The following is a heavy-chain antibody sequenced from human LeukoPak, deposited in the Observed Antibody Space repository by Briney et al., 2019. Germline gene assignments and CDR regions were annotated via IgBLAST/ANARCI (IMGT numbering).Heavy chain of an antibody. CDR1: GFTFSSYA. D-gene: IGHD2-21*02. J-gene: IGHJ3*02. CDR3: ARVQSAYCGGDCYSVSTKAFDI. V-gene: IGHV3-30-3*01. Sequence: GGSLRLSCAASGFTFSSYAMHWVRQAPGKGLEWVTVISYDGNNKYYAASVKGRFTISRDNSKNMLYLQMNSLRTEDTAVYYCARVQSAYCGGDCYSVSTKAFDIWGQGTMVTVSS. CDR2: ISYDGNNK.